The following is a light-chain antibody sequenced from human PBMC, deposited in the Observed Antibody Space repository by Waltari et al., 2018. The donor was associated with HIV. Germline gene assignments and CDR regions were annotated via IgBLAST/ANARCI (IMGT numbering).Light chain of an antibody. CDR2: END. CDR1: SSNIGNNY. CDR3: GTWDNTRSVWV. V-gene: IGLV1-51*02. J-gene: IGLJ3*02. Sequence: QSVLTQPPSVSAAPGQKVTISCSGSSSNIGNNYVSWYQQLPGTAPKLLIYENDKRPAGIPDRFSASTSGTAATLGITGLQTGDEADYYCGTWDNTRSVWVFGGGTKLTVL.